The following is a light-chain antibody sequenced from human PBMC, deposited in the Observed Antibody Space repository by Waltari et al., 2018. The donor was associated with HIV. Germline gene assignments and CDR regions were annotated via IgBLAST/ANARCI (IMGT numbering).Light chain of an antibody. CDR1: YSHIGRTY. V-gene: IGLV1-47*01. CDR3: AAWNDSLSGYV. Sequence: QSVLPLPPSPPLHPGQRSPTPCSGSYSHIGRTYVYCLQHPPGTAPKLLIYRKNQRPSGVPDRFSGSKSDTSASLAINGLRSEDEADYYCAAWNDSLSGYVFGTGTKVTV. CDR2: RKN. J-gene: IGLJ1*01.